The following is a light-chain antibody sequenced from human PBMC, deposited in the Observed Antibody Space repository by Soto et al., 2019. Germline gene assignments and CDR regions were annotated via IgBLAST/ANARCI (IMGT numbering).Light chain of an antibody. CDR1: QRVSSY. CDR3: QQRSNWPRT. CDR2: DAF. J-gene: IGKJ1*01. Sequence: PGERATLSCRASQRVSSYLAWYQQKPGQAPRLLIYDAFNRATGIPARFSGSGSGTDFTLTISSLEPEDFAVYYCQQRSNWPRTFGQGTKVEIK. V-gene: IGKV3-11*01.